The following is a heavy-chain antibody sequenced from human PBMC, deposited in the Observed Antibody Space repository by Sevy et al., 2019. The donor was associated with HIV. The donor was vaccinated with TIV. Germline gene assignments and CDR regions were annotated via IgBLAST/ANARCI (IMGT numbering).Heavy chain of an antibody. CDR1: GDSVSSNSAA. D-gene: IGHD3-10*01. Sequence: QSQTLSLTCAISGDSVSSNSAAWNWIRQSPSRGLEWLGRTYYRSKWYNDYAISVKSRISFNPDTAKNQFSLQLNSVTPEDTAVYYCARDKARNYSHNWFDPWGQGTLVTVSS. J-gene: IGHJ5*02. CDR3: ARDKARNYSHNWFDP. V-gene: IGHV6-1*01. CDR2: TYYRSKWYN.